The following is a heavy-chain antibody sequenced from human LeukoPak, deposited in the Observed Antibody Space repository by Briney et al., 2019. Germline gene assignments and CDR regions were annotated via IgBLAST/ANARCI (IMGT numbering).Heavy chain of an antibody. Sequence: GGSLRLSCAACGFTFSRYWIHWVRQAPGKGLEWDSRINRDGSTTTYADSVKGRFTISRDNAKNTVYLQMSSLRAEDTAVYYCARVLSGSWDLFDPWGQGTLVTVSS. CDR2: INRDGSTT. CDR3: ARVLSGSWDLFDP. J-gene: IGHJ5*02. D-gene: IGHD3-22*01. V-gene: IGHV3-74*01. CDR1: GFTFSRYW.